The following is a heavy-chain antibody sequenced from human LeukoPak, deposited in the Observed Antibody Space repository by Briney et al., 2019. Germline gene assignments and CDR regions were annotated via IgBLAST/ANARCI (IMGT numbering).Heavy chain of an antibody. CDR2: IYYSRST. J-gene: IGHJ6*03. CDR3: ARHKDYYYSYMDV. CDR1: GGSLSSSGYY. V-gene: IGHV4-39*01. Sequence: SETLSLTCTVSGGSLSSSGYYWGLIRQPPGKGLEWIGSIYYSRSTYYNPSLKSRVTISVDTSKNQFSLKLSSVTAADTAVYYCARHKDYYYSYMDVWGKGTTVTISS.